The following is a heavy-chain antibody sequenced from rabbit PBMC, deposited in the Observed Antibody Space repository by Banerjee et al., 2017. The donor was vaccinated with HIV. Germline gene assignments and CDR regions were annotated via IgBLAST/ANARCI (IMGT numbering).Heavy chain of an antibody. V-gene: IGHV1S7*01. CDR3: ARDTGTSFSSYGMDL. CDR2: IDPVFGIT. Sequence: QLKESGGGLVQPGGSLKLSCKASGFTLSSYYMNWVRQAPGKGLEWIGYIDPVFGITYYANWVSGRFSISRENAQNTVFLQMTSLTAADTATYFCARDTGTSFSSYGMDLRGPGTLVTVS. J-gene: IGHJ6*01. D-gene: IGHD7-1*01. CDR1: GFTLSSYY.